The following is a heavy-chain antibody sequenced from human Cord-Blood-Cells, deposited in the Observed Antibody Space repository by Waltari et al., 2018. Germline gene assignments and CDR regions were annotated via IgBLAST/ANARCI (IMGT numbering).Heavy chain of an antibody. CDR3: ARVVLRDNWYFDL. CDR2: INPISGTA. Sequence: GQGLEWKGWINPISGTANYAQKFEGRVTITADESTSTAYMELSSLRSEDPAVYYSARVVLRDNWYFDLWGRGTLVTVSS. V-gene: IGHV1-69*01. J-gene: IGHJ2*01.